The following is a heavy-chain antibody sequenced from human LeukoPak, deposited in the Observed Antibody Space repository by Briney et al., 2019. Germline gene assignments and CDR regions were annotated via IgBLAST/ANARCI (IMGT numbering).Heavy chain of an antibody. V-gene: IGHV1-69*01. CDR1: GGTFSSYA. CDR2: IIALFGTA. Sequence: SVKVSCKASGGTFSSYAISWVRQAPGQGLEWMGGIIALFGTAKYAQKFQGRLTITADESTSTAYMELSSLRSEDTAVYYCARIRDGYNSYFFYGMDVWGQGTTVTVSS. D-gene: IGHD5-24*01. CDR3: ARIRDGYNSYFFYGMDV. J-gene: IGHJ6*01.